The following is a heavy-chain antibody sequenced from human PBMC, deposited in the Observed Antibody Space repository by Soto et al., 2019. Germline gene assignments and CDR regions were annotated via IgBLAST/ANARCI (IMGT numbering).Heavy chain of an antibody. CDR3: VRAPYFSDSSGYTRCLAF. D-gene: IGHD3-22*01. V-gene: IGHV3-72*01. CDR1: GLTLSDHY. Sequence: EVQLVESGGGLVQPGGSLRLSCAGSGLTLSDHYIDWVRQAPGKGLEWVGRSRDRAQGYSIAYAASVKGRFTTSRDESQNSVYLHMNSLKTENTAVYYCVRAPYFSDSSGYTRCLAFWGQGSLVTVSS. J-gene: IGHJ4*02. CDR2: SRDRAQGYSI.